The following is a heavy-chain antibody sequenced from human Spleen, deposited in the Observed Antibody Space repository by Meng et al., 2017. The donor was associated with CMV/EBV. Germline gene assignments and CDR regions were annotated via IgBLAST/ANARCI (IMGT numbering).Heavy chain of an antibody. CDR2: IRGSGGST. V-gene: IGHV3-23*01. CDR3: AKFPSLVGTTREVGY. CDR1: GFSFSSYA. J-gene: IGHJ4*02. Sequence: GESLKISCAASGFSFSSYAMNWVRQAPGKGLEWVSTIRGSGGSTYYAGSVKGRFTISRDNSKNTLYLQMNSLRAEDTAVYDFAKFPSLVGTTREVGYWGQGTLVTVSS. D-gene: IGHD1-26*01.